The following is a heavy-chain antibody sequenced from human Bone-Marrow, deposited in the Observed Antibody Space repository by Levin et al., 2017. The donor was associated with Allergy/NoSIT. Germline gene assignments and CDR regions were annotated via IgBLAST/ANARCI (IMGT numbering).Heavy chain of an antibody. CDR1: GFIFSNYG. CDR3: AKDREACSGTSDTYGMEG. V-gene: IGHV3-30*18. D-gene: IGHD2-2*01. J-gene: IGHJ6*02. CDR2: ISYDGTNK. Sequence: HPGGSLRLSCAASGFIFSNYGMHWVRQAPGKGLEWVAAISYDGTNKYYGDDVKGRFSISRDNSKNTVYLQMNSLRTEDTAVYYCAKDREACSGTSDTYGMEGWGQGTSVTVS.